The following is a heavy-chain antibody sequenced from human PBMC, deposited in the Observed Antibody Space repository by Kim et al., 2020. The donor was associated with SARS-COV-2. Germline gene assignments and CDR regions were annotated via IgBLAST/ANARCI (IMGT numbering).Heavy chain of an antibody. CDR3: ARGCGRYCSSTSCPPYYYYYYMDV. CDR1: GYTFTSYA. D-gene: IGHD2-2*01. CDR2: INTNTGNP. V-gene: IGHV7-4-1*02. J-gene: IGHJ6*03. Sequence: ASVKVSCKASGYTFTSYAMNWVRQAPGQGLEWMGWINTNTGNPTYAQGFTGRFVFSLDTSVSTAYLQISSLKAEDTAVYYCARGCGRYCSSTSCPPYYYYYYMDVWGKGTTVTVSS.